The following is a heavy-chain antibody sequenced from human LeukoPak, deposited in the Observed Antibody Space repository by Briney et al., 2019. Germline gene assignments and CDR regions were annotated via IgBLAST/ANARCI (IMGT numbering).Heavy chain of an antibody. CDR1: GFTFSDFP. J-gene: IGHJ4*02. CDR2: IKEDGSEK. CDR3: ARDYGGSSPFDY. V-gene: IGHV3-7*01. Sequence: PGGSLRLSCAASGFTFSDFPMIWVRQAPGKGLEWVANIKEDGSEKYYVDSVKGRFTISRDNAKNSLYLQMNSLRAEDTAVYYCARDYGGSSPFDYWGQGTLVTVSS. D-gene: IGHD4-23*01.